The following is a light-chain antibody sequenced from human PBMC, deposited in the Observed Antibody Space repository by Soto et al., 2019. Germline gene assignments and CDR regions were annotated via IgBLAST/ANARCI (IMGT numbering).Light chain of an antibody. J-gene: IGKJ1*01. Sequence: DIPMTQSPSTLSASVGDRVTITCRASQSISSWLAWFQQKPGKAPKLLIAQASYLEPGVPSRFAGSESGTEFTLTISSLQPDDFATYYCQEYKTYSRTFGQGTKV. V-gene: IGKV1-5*03. CDR3: QEYKTYSRT. CDR1: QSISSW. CDR2: QAS.